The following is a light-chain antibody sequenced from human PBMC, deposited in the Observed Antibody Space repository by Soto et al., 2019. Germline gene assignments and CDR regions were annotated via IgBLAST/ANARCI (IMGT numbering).Light chain of an antibody. CDR1: SSDVGGYNY. J-gene: IGLJ1*01. V-gene: IGLV2-11*01. Sequence: SVLTQPRSVSGSPGQSVTISCTGTSSDVGGYNYVSWYQQHPGKAPKLMIYDVSKRPSGVPDRFSGSKSGNTASLTISGLQAEDEADYYCCSYAGSYTSFGTGTKVTVL. CDR2: DVS. CDR3: CSYAGSYTS.